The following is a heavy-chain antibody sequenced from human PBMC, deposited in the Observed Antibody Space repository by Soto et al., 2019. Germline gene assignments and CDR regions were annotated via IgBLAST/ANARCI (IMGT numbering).Heavy chain of an antibody. Sequence: SETLSLTCAVYGGSFSGYYWSWIRQPPGKGLEWIGEINHSGSTNYNPSLKSRVTISVDTSKNQFSLKLSSVTAADTAVYYCARSRSLNGYYSRWFDPWGQGTLVTVSS. V-gene: IGHV4-34*01. CDR1: GGSFSGYY. CDR2: INHSGST. J-gene: IGHJ5*02. CDR3: ARSRSLNGYYSRWFDP. D-gene: IGHD3-9*01.